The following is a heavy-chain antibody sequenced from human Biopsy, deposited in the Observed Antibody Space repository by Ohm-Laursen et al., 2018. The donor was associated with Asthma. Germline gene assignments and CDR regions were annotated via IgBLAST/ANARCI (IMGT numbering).Heavy chain of an antibody. CDR3: VRHSGYRSGWPKLLFVYYSMDV. V-gene: IGHV4-39*01. CDR1: GGSISNSNYY. CDR2: LHYSGSPYYT. J-gene: IGHJ6*02. D-gene: IGHD6-19*01. Sequence: PSQTLSLTCTVSGGSISNSNYYWGWIRQSPGKGLEWIGSLHYSGSPYYTFYNPSLESRVTISLDASKNEFPLRLTYVTAADTAQYYCVRHSGYRSGWPKLLFVYYSMDVWGPGTTVTVPS.